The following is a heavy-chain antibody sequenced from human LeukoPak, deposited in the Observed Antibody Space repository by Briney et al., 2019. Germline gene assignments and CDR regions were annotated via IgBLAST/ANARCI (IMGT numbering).Heavy chain of an antibody. D-gene: IGHD2-8*01. Sequence: SQTLSLTCTVSGDSTSSGSYYWSWIRQPAGKGLEWIGRIYSSGSTNYNPSLKSRATISSDTAKNQFSLKLSSVTGADTAVYYCAGTATNGGAFDIWGQGTMVTVSS. CDR2: IYSSGST. CDR1: GDSTSSGSYY. J-gene: IGHJ3*02. CDR3: AGTATNGGAFDI. V-gene: IGHV4-61*02.